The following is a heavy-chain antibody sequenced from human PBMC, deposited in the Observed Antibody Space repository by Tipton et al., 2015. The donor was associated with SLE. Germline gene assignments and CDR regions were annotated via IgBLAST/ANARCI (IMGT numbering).Heavy chain of an antibody. CDR2: IYHSGST. D-gene: IGHD4-23*01. CDR3: ARMGSVTTLVY. Sequence: TLSLTCAVSGYSISSGYYWGWIRQPPGKGLEWIGSIYHSGSTYYNPSLKSRVTISVDTSKNQFSLKLSSVTAADTAVYYCARMGSVTTLVYWGQGTLVTVSS. J-gene: IGHJ4*02. CDR1: GYSISSGYY. V-gene: IGHV4-38-2*01.